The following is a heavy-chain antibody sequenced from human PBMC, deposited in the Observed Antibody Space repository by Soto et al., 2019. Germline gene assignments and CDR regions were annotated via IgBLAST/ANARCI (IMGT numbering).Heavy chain of an antibody. CDR3: ARGRPRSGWYYYYGMDV. J-gene: IGHJ6*02. CDR1: GDSVSSNSAA. CDR2: TYYRSKWYN. V-gene: IGHV6-1*01. D-gene: IGHD6-19*01. Sequence: SQTLSLTCAISGDSVSSNSAAWNWIRQSPSRGLEWLGRTYYRSKWYNDYAVSMKSRITINPDTSKNQFSLQLNSVTPEDTAVYYCARGRPRSGWYYYYGMDVWGQGTTVTVSS.